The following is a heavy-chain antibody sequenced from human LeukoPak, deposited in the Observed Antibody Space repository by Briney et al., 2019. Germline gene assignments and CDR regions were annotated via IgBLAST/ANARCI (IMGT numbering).Heavy chain of an antibody. CDR1: GDFMSSTRTNYH. CDR2: MSHSGAT. V-gene: IGHV4-61*01. J-gene: IGHJ4*02. D-gene: IGHD7-27*01. CDR3: ARDYWGSLDY. Sequence: SETLSLTCTVSGDFMSSTRTNYHWSWIRQPPGKGLEWIGYMSHSGATNNNFNPSLKSRVTLSVDTSKRQLSLKLSSVAAADTAIYYCARDYWGSLDYWGQGILVTVSS.